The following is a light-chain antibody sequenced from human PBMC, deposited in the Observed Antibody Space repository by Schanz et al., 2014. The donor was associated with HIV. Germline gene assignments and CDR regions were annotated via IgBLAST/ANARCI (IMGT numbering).Light chain of an antibody. V-gene: IGLV2-14*03. CDR3: NSFTTSNTCV. CDR2: DVS. Sequence: QSALTQPASVSGSPGQSISISCTGTSGDVGSYNYVSWYQQHPGKAPKLMIYDVSNRPSGVSSRFSGSKSGNTASLTISGLQAEDEAYYYCNSFTTSNTCVFGGGTKLTVL. J-gene: IGLJ3*02. CDR1: SGDVGSYNY.